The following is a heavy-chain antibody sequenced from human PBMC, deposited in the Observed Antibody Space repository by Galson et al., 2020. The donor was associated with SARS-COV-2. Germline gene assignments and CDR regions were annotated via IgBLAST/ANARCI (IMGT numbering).Heavy chain of an antibody. CDR1: GGTFSSYA. CDR2: IIPIFGTA. Sequence: SVKVSCKASGGTFSSYAISWVRQAPGQGLEWMGGIIPIFGTANYAQKFQGRVTITADESTSTAYMDLSSLRSEDTAVYYCARSVYYDYVAYGMDVWGQGTTVTVSS. CDR3: ARSVYYDYVAYGMDV. D-gene: IGHD3-16*01. J-gene: IGHJ6*02. V-gene: IGHV1-69*13.